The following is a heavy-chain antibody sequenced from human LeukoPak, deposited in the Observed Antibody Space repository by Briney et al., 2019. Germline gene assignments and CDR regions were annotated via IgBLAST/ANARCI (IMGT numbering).Heavy chain of an antibody. CDR3: ARGSSWGYCSGGSCYQLDY. CDR2: IYYSGST. V-gene: IGHV4-59*01. Sequence: SETLSLTCTVSGGSISSYYWSWIRQPPGKGLEWIGYIYYSGSTNYNPSLKSRVTISVDTSKNQFSLKLSSVTAADTAVYYCARGSSWGYCSGGSCYQLDYWGQGTLVTVSS. J-gene: IGHJ4*02. D-gene: IGHD2-15*01. CDR1: GGSISSYY.